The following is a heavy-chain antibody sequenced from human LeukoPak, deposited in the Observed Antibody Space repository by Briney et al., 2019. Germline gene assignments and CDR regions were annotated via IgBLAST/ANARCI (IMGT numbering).Heavy chain of an antibody. V-gene: IGHV3-74*01. Sequence: PGGSLRLSCEASGFTFTTYWIHWVRQGPGKGLVWVSRIKYDGSTSNYADSVKGRFTISRDNAKNSLYLQMNSLRAEDTAVYYCARDLAVASTVDYWGQGTLVTVSS. CDR1: GFTFTTYW. J-gene: IGHJ4*02. CDR3: ARDLAVASTVDY. D-gene: IGHD2-8*02. CDR2: IKYDGSTS.